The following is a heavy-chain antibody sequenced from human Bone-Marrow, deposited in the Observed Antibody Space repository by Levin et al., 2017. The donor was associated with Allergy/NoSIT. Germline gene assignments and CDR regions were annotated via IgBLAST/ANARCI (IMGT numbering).Heavy chain of an antibody. D-gene: IGHD2-2*01. CDR2: IYWDDDK. J-gene: IGHJ4*02. V-gene: IGHV2-70*11. Sequence: SLTSGGMSVSWLRPPPGKAPEWLARIYWDDDKYYSTSLKTRPTISKDTSKNQVVLTMTNMDPVDTATYYCARGRSTAWLDFDSWGQGTLVTVSS. CDR1: SLTSGGMS. CDR3: ARGRSTAWLDFDS.